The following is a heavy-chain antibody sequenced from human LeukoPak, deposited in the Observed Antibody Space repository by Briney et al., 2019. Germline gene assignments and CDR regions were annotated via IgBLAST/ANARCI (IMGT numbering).Heavy chain of an antibody. CDR3: AREEGSYNY. CDR1: GFTFSSYA. CDR2: IKQDGSEK. D-gene: IGHD1-26*01. V-gene: IGHV3-7*03. Sequence: GGSLRLSCAASGFTFSSYAMSWVRQAPGKGLEWVANIKQDGSEKYYVDSVKGRFTISRDNAKNSLYLQMNSLRAEDTAVYYCAREEGSYNYWGQGTLVTVSS. J-gene: IGHJ4*02.